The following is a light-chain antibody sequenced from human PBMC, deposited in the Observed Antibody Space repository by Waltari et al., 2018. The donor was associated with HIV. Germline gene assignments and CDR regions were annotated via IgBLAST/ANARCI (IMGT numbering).Light chain of an antibody. J-gene: IGKJ4*01. V-gene: IGKV3-20*01. Sequence: EIVLTQSPGTLSLSPGERATLSCKVSQSVSSSYLAWYQQKVGQAPRLLIYGPPPRATGIPDRFSGSGSGTDFTLTISRLEAEDFAVYYCQQYGSSPLTFGGGTKVEIK. CDR3: QQYGSSPLT. CDR1: QSVSSSY. CDR2: GPP.